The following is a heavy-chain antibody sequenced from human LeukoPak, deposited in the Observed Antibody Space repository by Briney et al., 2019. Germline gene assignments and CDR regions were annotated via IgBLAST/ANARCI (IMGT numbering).Heavy chain of an antibody. CDR1: GYTLTELS. CDR2: FDPEDGET. CDR3: ARDGIELGSGNFYSNGMDV. D-gene: IGHD3-10*01. Sequence: ASVKVSCKVSGYTLTELSMHWVRQAPGKGLEWMGGFDPEDGETIYAQKFQGRVTMTTDTSTSTAYMELRSLRSDDTAVYYCARDGIELGSGNFYSNGMDVWGQGTTVTVSS. V-gene: IGHV1-24*01. J-gene: IGHJ6*02.